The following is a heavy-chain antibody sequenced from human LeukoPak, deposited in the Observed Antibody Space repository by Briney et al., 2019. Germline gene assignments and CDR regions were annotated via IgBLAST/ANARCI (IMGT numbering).Heavy chain of an antibody. J-gene: IGHJ4*02. CDR3: VREGSLGC. D-gene: IGHD2-15*01. CDR1: GGSISSGSYY. Sequence: SQTLSLTCTVSGGSISSGSYYWSWIRQPAGKGLEWIGRIYTSGSTNYNPSLKSRVTISADTSKNHFSLNLSSVTAADTAVYYCVREGSLGCWGQGILVTVSS. V-gene: IGHV4-61*02. CDR2: IYTSGST.